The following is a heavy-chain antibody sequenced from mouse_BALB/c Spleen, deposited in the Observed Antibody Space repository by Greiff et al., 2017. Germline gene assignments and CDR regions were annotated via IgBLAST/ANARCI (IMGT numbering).Heavy chain of an antibody. Sequence: QVQLQQSGAELVKPGTSVKLSCKASGYNFTSYWINWVKLRPGQGLEWIGDIYPGSGSTNYNEKFKSKATLTVDTSSSTAYMQLSSLASEDSALYYCAYYYGSRPFAYWGQGTLVTVSA. V-gene: IGHV1-55*01. CDR1: GYNFTSYW. CDR3: AYYYGSRPFAY. CDR2: IYPGSGST. D-gene: IGHD1-1*01. J-gene: IGHJ3*01.